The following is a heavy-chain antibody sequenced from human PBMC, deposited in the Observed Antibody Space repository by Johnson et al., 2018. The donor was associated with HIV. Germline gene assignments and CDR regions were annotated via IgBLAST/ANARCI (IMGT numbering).Heavy chain of an antibody. D-gene: IGHD5-18*01. V-gene: IGHV3-66*01. CDR3: IQLDAFDI. CDR1: GFTVSSNY. J-gene: IGHJ3*02. CDR2: IYSGGST. Sequence: VQLVESGGGVVQPGGSLRLSCAASGFTVSSNYMSWVHQAPGKGLEWVSVIYSGGSTYYADSVKGRFTISRDNAKKSLYLQMNSQRAEDTAVYYCIQLDAFDIWGQGTMVTVSS.